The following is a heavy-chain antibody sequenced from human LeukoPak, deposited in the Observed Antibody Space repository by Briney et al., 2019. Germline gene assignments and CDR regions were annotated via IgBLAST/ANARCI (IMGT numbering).Heavy chain of an antibody. V-gene: IGHV1-69*04. J-gene: IGHJ3*02. CDR3: ARGSASDAFDI. CDR2: IIPILGIA. CDR1: GGTFSSYA. Sequence: SVKVSCKASGGTFSSYAISWERQAPGQGLEWMGRIIPILGIANYAQKFQGRVTITADKSTSTAYMELSSLRSEDTAVYYCARGSASDAFDIWGQGTMVTVSS.